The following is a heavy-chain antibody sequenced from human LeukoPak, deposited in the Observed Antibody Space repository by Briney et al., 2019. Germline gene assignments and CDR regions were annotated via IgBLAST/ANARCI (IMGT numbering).Heavy chain of an antibody. CDR1: GFTFTSSA. V-gene: IGHV1-58*01. CDR3: AADGYSGYDFDY. D-gene: IGHD5-12*01. Sequence: GASVKVSCKASGFTFTSSAVQWVRQARGQRLEWIGWIVVGSGNTNYAQRFQERVTITRDMSTSTAYMELSSLRSEDTAVYYCAADGYSGYDFDYWGQGTLVTVSS. J-gene: IGHJ4*02. CDR2: IVVGSGNT.